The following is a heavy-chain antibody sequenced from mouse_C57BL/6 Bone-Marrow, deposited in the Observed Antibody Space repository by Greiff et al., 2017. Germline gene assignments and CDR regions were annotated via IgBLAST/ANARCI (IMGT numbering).Heavy chain of an antibody. J-gene: IGHJ3*01. CDR1: GFTFSSYA. V-gene: IGHV5S21*01. Sequence: EVMLVESGEGLVKPGGSLKLSCSASGFTFSSYAMSWVRQTPEKRLEWVAYISSGGDYIYYADTVQGRFTISRDHARNTLYLQRSSLKSEDTAMYYCAREDILLRSVCAYWGQGTLVTVSA. D-gene: IGHD1-1*01. CDR3: AREDILLRSVCAY. CDR2: ISSGGDYI.